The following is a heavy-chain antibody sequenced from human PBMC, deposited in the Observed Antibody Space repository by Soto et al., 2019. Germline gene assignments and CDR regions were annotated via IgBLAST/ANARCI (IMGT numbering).Heavy chain of an antibody. J-gene: IGHJ3*02. CDR2: IYHSGST. V-gene: IGHV4-4*02. D-gene: IGHD2-2*01. CDR3: ARGGGADIVVVPAAIVSGDDAFDI. Sequence: PSETLSLTCAVSGGSISSSNWWGWVRQPPGKRLEWIGGIYHSGSTNYNPSLKSRVTISVDKSKNQFSLKMSSVTAADTTVYYCARGGGADIVVVPAAIVSGDDAFDIWGQGTMVTVSS. CDR1: GGSISSSNW.